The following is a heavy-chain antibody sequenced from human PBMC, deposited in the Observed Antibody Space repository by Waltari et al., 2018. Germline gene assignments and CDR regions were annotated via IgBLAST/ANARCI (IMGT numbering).Heavy chain of an antibody. Sequence: EVQLVESGGGLVKPGGSLRLSCVVSGFTFTKAWMSWVRQGPGKGLEWVGRIKMEGDGWTTDYATPLKGRISLSRDDSKNTVYLQMNTLKAEDTGVYFCATDYGDFLGVWGPGTTVTV. D-gene: IGHD3-10*01. CDR2: IKMEGDGWTT. CDR3: ATDYGDFLGV. J-gene: IGHJ6*02. V-gene: IGHV3-15*01. CDR1: GFTFTKAW.